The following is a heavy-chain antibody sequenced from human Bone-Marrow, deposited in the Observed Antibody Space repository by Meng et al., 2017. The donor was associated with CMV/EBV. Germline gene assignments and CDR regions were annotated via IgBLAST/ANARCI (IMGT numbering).Heavy chain of an antibody. CDR2: TYDSGST. V-gene: IGHV4-30-4*08. D-gene: IGHD2-15*01. Sequence: SETLSLTCTVSGGSISSGDYYWSWNPQPQGKGLDGIGYTYDSGSTYYNPSLKSRVTISVYTSKNQFSLRLSSVTAADTAVYYCAREVGCSGGSYQPLYDGMDVWGQGTTVTVSS. CDR1: GGSISSGDYY. J-gene: IGHJ6*02. CDR3: AREVGCSGGSYQPLYDGMDV.